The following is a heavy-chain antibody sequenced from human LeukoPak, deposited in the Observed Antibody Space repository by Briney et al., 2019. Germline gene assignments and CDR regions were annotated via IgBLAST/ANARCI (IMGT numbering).Heavy chain of an antibody. V-gene: IGHV4-61*02. CDR3: ARAWFGAYFDY. CDR1: GGSITSGSYY. CDR2: IYTSGST. J-gene: IGHJ4*02. D-gene: IGHD3-10*01. Sequence: PSETLSLTCTVSGGSITSGSYYCRWIRQPAGKGLEWIGRIYTSGSTNYNPSLKSRVTISVDTSKNQFSLKLSSVTAADTAVYYCARAWFGAYFDYWGQGTLVTVSS.